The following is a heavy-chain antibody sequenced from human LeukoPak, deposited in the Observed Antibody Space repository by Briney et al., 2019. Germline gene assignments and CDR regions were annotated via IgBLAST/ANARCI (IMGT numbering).Heavy chain of an antibody. CDR1: GFTFSTYG. Sequence: TGGSLRVSCAASGFTFSTYGMSWIRQAPGKGLEWVSYISISGSTIYYADSVKGRFTISRDNAENSLYLQMNSLRAEDTAVYYCARDRIYDYGSGTYYYYMDVWGKGTTVTISS. V-gene: IGHV3-11*01. J-gene: IGHJ6*03. D-gene: IGHD3-10*01. CDR2: ISISGSTI. CDR3: ARDRIYDYGSGTYYYYMDV.